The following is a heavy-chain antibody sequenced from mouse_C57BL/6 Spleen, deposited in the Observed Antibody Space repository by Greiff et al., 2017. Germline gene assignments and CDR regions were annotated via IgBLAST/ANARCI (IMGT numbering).Heavy chain of an antibody. Sequence: QVQLQQPGAELVKPGASVTMSCKASGYTFTSYWITWVKQRPGQGLEWSGDIYPGSGSTNYNEKFKSKATLTVDTSSSTAYMQLSSLTSEDSAVYYCASSVNYEYEDAYWGQGTTLTVSS. CDR3: ASSVNYEYEDAY. CDR2: IYPGSGST. J-gene: IGHJ2*01. D-gene: IGHD2-4*01. V-gene: IGHV1-55*01. CDR1: GYTFTSYW.